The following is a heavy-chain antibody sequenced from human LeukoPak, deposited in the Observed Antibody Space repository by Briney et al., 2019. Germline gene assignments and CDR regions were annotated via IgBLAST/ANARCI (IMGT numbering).Heavy chain of an antibody. CDR2: TKEDGGEI. Sequence: GGSPRLSCAGSGFPFSNYWMAWVRQAPGRGLEWVANTKEDGGEINYVDSVKGRFTISRDNAKNSLDLQMNSLRVDDTAVYYCVRDRGYSTFDYWGQGTLVIVSS. CDR3: VRDRGYSTFDY. J-gene: IGHJ4*02. CDR1: GFPFSNYW. V-gene: IGHV3-7*01. D-gene: IGHD4-23*01.